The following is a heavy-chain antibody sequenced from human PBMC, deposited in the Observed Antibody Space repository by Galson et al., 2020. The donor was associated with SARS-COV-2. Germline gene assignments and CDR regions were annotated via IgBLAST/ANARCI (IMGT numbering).Heavy chain of an antibody. V-gene: IGHV4-31*03. CDR2: IYYSGST. CDR1: GGSISSGGYY. D-gene: IGHD1-26*01. CDR3: ARGKWELLLEYAFDI. J-gene: IGHJ3*02. Sequence: SETLSLTCTVSGGSISSGGYYWSWIRQHPGKGLEWFGSIYYSGSTYYNPSLTSRVTIAVDTSKNQFSLKLSSVTAADTAVYYCARGKWELLLEYAFDIWGQGTMVTVSS.